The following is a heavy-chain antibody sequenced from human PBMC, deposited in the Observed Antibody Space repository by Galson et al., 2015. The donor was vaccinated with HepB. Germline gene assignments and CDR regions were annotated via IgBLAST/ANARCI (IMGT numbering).Heavy chain of an antibody. Sequence: SLTCTVSAGSISSGGYYWTWIRQHPGKGLEWIGYIYYSGSTYHNPSLKSRVTISVDTSKNQFSLKLSSVTAADTAVYYCARGKDGDYTKYFDYWGQGTLVTVSS. CDR2: IYYSGST. CDR1: AGSISSGGYY. CDR3: ARGKDGDYTKYFDY. V-gene: IGHV4-31*03. J-gene: IGHJ4*02. D-gene: IGHD4-17*01.